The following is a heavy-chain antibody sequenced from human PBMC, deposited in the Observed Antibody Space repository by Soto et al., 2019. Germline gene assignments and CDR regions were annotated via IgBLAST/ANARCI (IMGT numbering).Heavy chain of an antibody. CDR2: ISYDGSNK. CDR3: AKDAIAAADTGNWFDP. Sequence: GGSLRLSCAASGFTFSSYGMHWVRQAPGKGLEWVAVISYDGSNKYYADSVKGRFTISRDNSKNTLYLQMNSLRAEDTAVYYCAKDAIAAADTGNWFDPWGQGTLVTVSS. V-gene: IGHV3-30*18. J-gene: IGHJ5*02. CDR1: GFTFSSYG. D-gene: IGHD6-13*01.